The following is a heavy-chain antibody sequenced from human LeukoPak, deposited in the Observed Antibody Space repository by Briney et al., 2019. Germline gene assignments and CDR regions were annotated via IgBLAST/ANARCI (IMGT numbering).Heavy chain of an antibody. V-gene: IGHV3-21*01. CDR2: ISSSSSYI. Sequence: PGGSLRLSCAASGFTFSSYAMSWVRQAPGKGLEWVSSISSSSSYIYYADSVKGRFTISRDNAKNSLYLQMNSLRAEDTAVYYCARESIVVVPVTYYYGMDVWGQGTTVTVSS. J-gene: IGHJ6*02. CDR3: ARESIVVVPVTYYYGMDV. CDR1: GFTFSSYA. D-gene: IGHD2-2*01.